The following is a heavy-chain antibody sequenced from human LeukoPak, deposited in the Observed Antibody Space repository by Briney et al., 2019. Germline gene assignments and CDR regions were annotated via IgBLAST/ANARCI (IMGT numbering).Heavy chain of an antibody. D-gene: IGHD3-22*01. Sequence: PSETLSLTCSVYGGSFSGYFWTYIPQPPGKGLEWIGEFNHRGSTSYNPSLKSRVTISRDTSKNQFSLRLTSVTAADTAVYYCARGSIYYGDSSAYFDYWGQGSLVTVSS. CDR2: FNHRGST. J-gene: IGHJ4*02. V-gene: IGHV4-34*01. CDR3: ARGSIYYGDSSAYFDY. CDR1: GGSFSGYF.